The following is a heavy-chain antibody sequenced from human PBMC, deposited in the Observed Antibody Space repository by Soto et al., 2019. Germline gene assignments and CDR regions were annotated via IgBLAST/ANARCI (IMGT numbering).Heavy chain of an antibody. CDR1: GFSFGDSA. CDR2: IVVVNGNT. CDR3: AVTDLPFRPLTEPTENGMDV. Sequence: ELVQSGPEAREPGTSVKVSCRASGFSFGDSAVQWVRQGRGQRLEWIGWIVVVNGNTNYAQKFDGRVPLTRDASTSTSHMELTSLSSEDTAVYFCAVTDLPFRPLTEPTENGMDVWGQGTTVTVSS. V-gene: IGHV1-58*01. D-gene: IGHD3-3*02. J-gene: IGHJ6*02.